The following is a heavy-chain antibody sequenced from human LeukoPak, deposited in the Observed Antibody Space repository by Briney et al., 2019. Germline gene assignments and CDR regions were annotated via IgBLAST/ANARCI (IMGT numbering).Heavy chain of an antibody. CDR3: ARENYDFWSGYYASMDV. D-gene: IGHD3-3*01. J-gene: IGHJ6*04. CDR1: GGTFSSYA. CDR2: IIPILGIA. V-gene: IGHV1-69*04. Sequence: SVKVSCKASGGTFSSYAISWVRQAPGQGLEWMGRIIPILGIANYAQKFQGRVTITADKSTSTAYMELSSLRSEDTAVYYCARENYDFWSGYYASMDVWGKGTTVTVSS.